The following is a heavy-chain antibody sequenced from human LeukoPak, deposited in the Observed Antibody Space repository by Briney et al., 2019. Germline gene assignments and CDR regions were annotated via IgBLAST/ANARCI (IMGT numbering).Heavy chain of an antibody. Sequence: SETLALTCTVSGGSISTHFWTWFRQPPGMGLEWIGYIYYTGSTNYNPSLKSRVTISLDTSKNQFSLHLSFVTAADTAVYYCARAPNGYYPLDYWGQGTLVTVSS. CDR3: ARAPNGYYPLDY. J-gene: IGHJ4*02. D-gene: IGHD3-22*01. CDR1: GGSISTHF. V-gene: IGHV4-59*11. CDR2: IYYTGST.